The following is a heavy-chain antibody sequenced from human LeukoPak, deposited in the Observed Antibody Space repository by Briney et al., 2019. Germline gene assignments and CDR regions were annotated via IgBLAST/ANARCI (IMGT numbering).Heavy chain of an antibody. CDR3: ARDLGSSWYQHAFDI. D-gene: IGHD6-13*01. Sequence: GGSLRLSCAASGFTFSDYYMSLIRQAPGKGLELLSYISSSGSTIYYAESVKGRFTISRDNAKNSLYLQMNSLRAEDTAVYYCARDLGSSWYQHAFDIWGQGTMVTVSS. V-gene: IGHV3-11*01. CDR2: ISSSGSTI. J-gene: IGHJ3*02. CDR1: GFTFSDYY.